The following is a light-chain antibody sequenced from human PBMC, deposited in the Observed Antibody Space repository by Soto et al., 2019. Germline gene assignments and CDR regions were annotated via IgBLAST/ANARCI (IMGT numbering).Light chain of an antibody. CDR1: QTISTY. J-gene: IGKJ2*01. V-gene: IGKV1-39*01. Sequence: DIQMTQSPSSLSASVGDRVTITCRASQTISTYLNWYQQKPGKGPKLLIYGASSLQSGVPSRFSGSGSGTDFTLTISSLQPEESATYFCPQSYSSPLYTFDQGTKLEI. CDR2: GAS. CDR3: PQSYSSPLYT.